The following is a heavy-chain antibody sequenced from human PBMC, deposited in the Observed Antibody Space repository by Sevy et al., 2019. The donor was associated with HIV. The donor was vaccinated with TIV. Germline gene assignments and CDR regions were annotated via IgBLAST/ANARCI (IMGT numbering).Heavy chain of an antibody. D-gene: IGHD6-19*01. CDR3: ARESGCSSGWNLDNWFDP. CDR2: IWHDGGNK. CDR1: GFTFSSYG. Sequence: GGSLRLSCAASGFTFSSYGMHWVRQAPGKGLEWVAVIWHDGGNKYNADSVKGRFTISRDNSKNTLYLQMNSLRAEDTAVYYCARESGCSSGWNLDNWFDPWGQGTLVTVSS. J-gene: IGHJ5*02. V-gene: IGHV3-33*01.